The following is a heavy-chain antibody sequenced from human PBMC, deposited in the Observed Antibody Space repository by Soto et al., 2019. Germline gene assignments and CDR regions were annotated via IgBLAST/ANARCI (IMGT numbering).Heavy chain of an antibody. Sequence: SETLSLTCTVSGGSISSGDYYCSWIRQPPGKGLEWIGYIYYSGSTYYNPSLKSRITTSVDTSKNQFSLKLSSVTAADTAVYYCARGNTPVDYWGQGTLVTVSS. V-gene: IGHV4-30-4*01. D-gene: IGHD2-2*02. CDR3: ARGNTPVDY. CDR1: GGSISSGDYY. J-gene: IGHJ4*02. CDR2: IYYSGST.